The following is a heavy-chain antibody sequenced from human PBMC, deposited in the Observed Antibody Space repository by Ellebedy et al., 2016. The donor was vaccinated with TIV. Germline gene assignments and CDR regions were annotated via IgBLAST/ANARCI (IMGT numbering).Heavy chain of an antibody. V-gene: IGHV3-23*01. J-gene: IGHJ6*02. Sequence: GGSLRLSXAASGFTFRTFVMNWVRQAPGKGLEWVSSVSAIGDNTKYADSVKGRFTISRDNSKNTLYLQMNSLRAEDTAVYYCARDREVTTPSDYYYYGMDVWGQGTTVTVSS. CDR3: ARDREVTTPSDYYYYGMDV. CDR2: VSAIGDNT. D-gene: IGHD4-17*01. CDR1: GFTFRTFV.